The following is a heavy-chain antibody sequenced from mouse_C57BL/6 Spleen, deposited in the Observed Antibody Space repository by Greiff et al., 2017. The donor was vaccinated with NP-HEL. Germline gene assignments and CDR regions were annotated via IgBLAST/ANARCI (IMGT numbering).Heavy chain of an antibody. CDR3: ARTYYGNSWYFDV. Sequence: QVQLQQPGAELVRPGSSVKLSCKASGYTFTSYWMHWVKQRPIQGLEWIGNIDPSDSETHYNQKFKDKATLNVDKSSSTAYMLLSSLTSEDSAVYYCARTYYGNSWYFDVWGTGTTVTVSS. CDR2: IDPSDSET. CDR1: GYTFTSYW. J-gene: IGHJ1*03. V-gene: IGHV1-52*01. D-gene: IGHD2-10*01.